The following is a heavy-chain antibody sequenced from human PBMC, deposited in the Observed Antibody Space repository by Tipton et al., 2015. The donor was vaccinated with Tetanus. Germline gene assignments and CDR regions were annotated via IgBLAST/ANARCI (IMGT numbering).Heavy chain of an antibody. D-gene: IGHD3-3*01. J-gene: IGHJ4*02. CDR3: ARANYDFPKKGPFDS. CDR1: GGSVRSGGYY. CDR2: VSYSGST. V-gene: IGHV4-61*08. Sequence: TLSLTCTVSGGSVRSGGYYWNWIRQPPGKGLEWIGYVSYSGSTNSNYSLKSRITISQDTSKNQFSLRLTSVTAADTAVYYCARANYDFPKKGPFDSWGQGSLVIVSS.